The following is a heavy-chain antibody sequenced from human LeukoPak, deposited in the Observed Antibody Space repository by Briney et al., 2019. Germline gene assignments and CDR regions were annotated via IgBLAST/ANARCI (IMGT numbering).Heavy chain of an antibody. V-gene: IGHV1-2*06. D-gene: IGHD2-2*01. CDR1: GYTFTGYY. Sequence: GASVKVSRKASGYTFTGYYMHWVRQAPGQGLEWMGRINPNSGGTNYAQKFQGRVTMTRDTSISTAYMELSRLRSDDTAVYYCARMPAGSSTTNDYWGQGTLVTVSS. CDR3: ARMPAGSSTTNDY. CDR2: INPNSGGT. J-gene: IGHJ4*02.